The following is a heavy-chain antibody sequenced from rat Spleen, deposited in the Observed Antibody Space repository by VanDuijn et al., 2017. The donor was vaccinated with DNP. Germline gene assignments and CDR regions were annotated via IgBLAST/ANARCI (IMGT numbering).Heavy chain of an antibody. D-gene: IGHD3-4*01. CDR2: MWSGGTT. Sequence: EVQLKESGPGLVQPSQTLSLTCTVSGFSLTDYSVHWVRQPPGKGLEWMGVMWSGGTTAYNSVLKSRLSISRDTSKNQVFLKMNSLQSEDTTTYYCARGGQPWFAYWGQGTLVTVSS. V-gene: IGHV2S63*01. CDR1: GFSLTDYS. J-gene: IGHJ3*01. CDR3: ARGGQPWFAY.